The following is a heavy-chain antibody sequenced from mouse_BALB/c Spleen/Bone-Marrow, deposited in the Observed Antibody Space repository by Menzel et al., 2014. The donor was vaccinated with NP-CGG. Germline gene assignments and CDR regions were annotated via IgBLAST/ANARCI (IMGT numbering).Heavy chain of an antibody. V-gene: IGHV2-2*02. Sequence: QVQLQQSGPGLVQPSPSLSITCTVSGFSLTSDGVHWVRQSPRKGLEWLGVMWSGGSTDYNAAFISRLSISKDNSRSQVFFKMSSLQTNDTAIYYCARNGYYYSMDYWGQGTSVTVSS. D-gene: IGHD2-2*01. CDR2: MWSGGST. J-gene: IGHJ4*01. CDR3: ARNGYYYSMDY. CDR1: GFSLTSDG.